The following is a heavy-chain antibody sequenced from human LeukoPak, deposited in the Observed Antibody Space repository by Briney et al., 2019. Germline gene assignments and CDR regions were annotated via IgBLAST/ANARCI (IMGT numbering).Heavy chain of an antibody. Sequence: ASVKVSCKASGYTFTSYYMHWVRQAPGQGLEWMGIINPSGGSTSYAQKFQGRGTMTRDTATSTVYMELSSLRSEDTAVYYCARDLAGIAAALDYWGQGTLVTVSS. CDR1: GYTFTSYY. V-gene: IGHV1-46*01. J-gene: IGHJ4*02. CDR3: ARDLAGIAAALDY. D-gene: IGHD6-13*01. CDR2: INPSGGST.